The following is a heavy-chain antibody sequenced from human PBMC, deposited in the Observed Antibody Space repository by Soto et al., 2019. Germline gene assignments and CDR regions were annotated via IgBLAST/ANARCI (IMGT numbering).Heavy chain of an antibody. V-gene: IGHV3-30-3*01. Sequence: GGSLRLSCAASGFTFSSYAMSWVRQAPGKGLEWVAVISYDGSNKYYADSVKGRFTISRDNSKNTLYLQMNSLRAEDTAVYYCAREIGGSGSSFDYWGQGTLVTVSS. D-gene: IGHD3-10*01. CDR1: GFTFSSYA. CDR2: ISYDGSNK. CDR3: AREIGGSGSSFDY. J-gene: IGHJ4*02.